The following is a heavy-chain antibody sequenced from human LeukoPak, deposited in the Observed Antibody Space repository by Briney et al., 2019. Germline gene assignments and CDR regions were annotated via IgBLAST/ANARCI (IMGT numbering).Heavy chain of an antibody. D-gene: IGHD3-16*01. CDR3: ARGGGSYGWFDP. CDR1: GFNSSNYW. V-gene: IGHV3-74*01. CDR2: IDSDGSST. J-gene: IGHJ5*02. Sequence: GGSLRLSCASSGFNSSNYWMHWVRQGPGKGLVWVSRIDSDGSSTNYADSVKGRFTISRDSAKNTLYLQMNSLRAEDTAVYYCARGGGSYGWFDPWGQGTLVTVSS.